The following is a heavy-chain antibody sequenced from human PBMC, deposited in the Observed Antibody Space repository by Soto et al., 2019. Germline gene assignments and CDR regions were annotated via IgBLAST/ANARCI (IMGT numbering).Heavy chain of an antibody. CDR2: INHSGST. CDR3: ARLDYYYYGMDL. Sequence: SETLSLTCAVYGGSFSGYYWSWIRQPPGEGLEWIWEINHSGSTNYNPSLKSRVNIAVDTSKNQFSLKLSSVTAADTAGYYCARLDYYYYGMDLGGQGTTVNVSS. CDR1: GGSFSGYY. V-gene: IGHV4-34*01. J-gene: IGHJ6*02.